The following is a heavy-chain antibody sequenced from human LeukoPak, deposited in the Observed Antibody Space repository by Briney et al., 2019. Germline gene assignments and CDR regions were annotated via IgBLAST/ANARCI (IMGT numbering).Heavy chain of an antibody. CDR2: VNHSGST. CDR1: GGSFSGYY. D-gene: IGHD2-21*02. J-gene: IGHJ4*02. CDR3: ARDLYCGGDCYHSGGEVDY. V-gene: IGHV4-34*01. Sequence: KPSETLSLTCAVYGGSFSGYYWSWIRQPPGKGLEWIGEVNHSGSTNYNPSLKSRVTISVDTSKNQFSLKLSSVTAADTAVYYCARDLYCGGDCYHSGGEVDYWGQGTLVTVPS.